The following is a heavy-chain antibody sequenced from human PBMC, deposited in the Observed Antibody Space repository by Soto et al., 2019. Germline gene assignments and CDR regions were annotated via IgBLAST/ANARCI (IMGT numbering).Heavy chain of an antibody. CDR1: GGSISSYY. V-gene: IGHV4-59*08. Sequence: QVQLQESGPGLVKPSETLSLTCTVSGGSISSYYWSWIRQPPGKGLEWIGYIYYSGSTNYNPSLKSRVTISVDTSKNQFSLKLSSVTAADTAVYYCATIRSDAFDIWGQGTMVTVSS. CDR3: ATIRSDAFDI. J-gene: IGHJ3*02. D-gene: IGHD4-17*01. CDR2: IYYSGST.